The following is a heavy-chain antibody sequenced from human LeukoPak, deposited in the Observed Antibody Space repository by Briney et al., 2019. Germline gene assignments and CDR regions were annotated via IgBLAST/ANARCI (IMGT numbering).Heavy chain of an antibody. CDR2: IKQDGSEK. D-gene: IGHD5-24*01. Sequence: GGSLRLSCAASGFTFSNYWMIWVRQAPGKGLEWVGNIKQDGSEKRYADSLRGRFTISRDNAQTSLFLQMNSLRAEDTAVYFCARASRPWLQLTWGQGTLVTVSS. CDR1: GFTFSNYW. V-gene: IGHV3-7*05. J-gene: IGHJ5*02. CDR3: ARASRPWLQLT.